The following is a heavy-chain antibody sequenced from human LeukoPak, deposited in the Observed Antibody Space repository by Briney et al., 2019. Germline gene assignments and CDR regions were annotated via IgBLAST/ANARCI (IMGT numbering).Heavy chain of an antibody. CDR1: GYPFNTYW. D-gene: IGHD5-12*01. Sequence: GESLQISCRASGYPFNTYWLGGGRQLPGKGLGGRGVIYCGDSHPRYRPSFQGQLTFSVDKSINTAYLQWSSLNASDTALYYCARHPKSGYSGYESDYWGQGTLVTVSS. CDR3: ARHPKSGYSGYESDY. J-gene: IGHJ4*02. V-gene: IGHV5-51*01. CDR2: IYCGDSHP.